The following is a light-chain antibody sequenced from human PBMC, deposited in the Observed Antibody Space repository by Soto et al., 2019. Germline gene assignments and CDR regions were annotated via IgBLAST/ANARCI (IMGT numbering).Light chain of an antibody. CDR1: QDISNY. J-gene: IGKJ2*01. V-gene: IGKV1-39*01. CDR3: QQTYTTPYT. CDR2: AAF. Sequence: DIQMTQSPSSQSASVGDRVTLACRASQDISNYLNWYQQQPGKAPKLLIYAAFNLQSGVPSRFSGSGSGTYFTLTISSLQPEDSATYYCQQTYTTPYTFGQGTKLEI.